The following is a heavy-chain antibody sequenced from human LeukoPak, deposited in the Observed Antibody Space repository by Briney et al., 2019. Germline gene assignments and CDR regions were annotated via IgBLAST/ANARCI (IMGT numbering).Heavy chain of an antibody. V-gene: IGHV3-33*01. CDR3: ARASSGAAAGT. Sequence: PGGSLRLSCAASGFTFSSYGMHWVRQAPGKGLEWVAVIWYDGSNKYYADSVKGRFTISRDNSKNTLYLQMNSLRAEDTAVYYCARASSGAAAGTWGQGTLVTVSS. J-gene: IGHJ4*02. CDR2: IWYDGSNK. CDR1: GFTFSSYG. D-gene: IGHD6-13*01.